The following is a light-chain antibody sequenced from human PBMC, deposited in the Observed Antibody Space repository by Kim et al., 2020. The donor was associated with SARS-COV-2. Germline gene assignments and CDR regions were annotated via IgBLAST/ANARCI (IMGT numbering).Light chain of an antibody. CDR2: GAS. CDR1: QSMTIRY. V-gene: IGKV3-20*01. Sequence: LVQRSPPSCRASQSMTIRYLTLYQNRPGQAPRLLFCGASSSATGIPYRCSGSGSGTDFTLTIYGLQPVDFAVYYCLQYVTSLFTFVQGTRLEIK. J-gene: IGKJ5*01. CDR3: LQYVTSLFT.